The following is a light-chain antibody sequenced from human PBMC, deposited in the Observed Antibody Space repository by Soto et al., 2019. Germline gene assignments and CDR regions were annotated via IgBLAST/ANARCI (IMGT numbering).Light chain of an antibody. CDR3: QSYDRSLSGSV. Sequence: QSVLTQPPSVSGAPGQRVTISCTGNSSNIGAGYDVHWYQQLPGKAPKLLIFGNSHRPSGVPDRFFGSKSGTSASLAITGLQAEDEADYYCQSYDRSLSGSVFGGGTKLTAL. V-gene: IGLV1-40*01. J-gene: IGLJ3*02. CDR1: SSNIGAGYD. CDR2: GNS.